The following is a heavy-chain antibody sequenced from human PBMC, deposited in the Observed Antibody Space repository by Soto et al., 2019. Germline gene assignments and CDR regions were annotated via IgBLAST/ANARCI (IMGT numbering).Heavy chain of an antibody. V-gene: IGHV4-39*01. CDR2: IYYSGST. CDR1: GGSISSGTYY. D-gene: IGHD5-12*01. Sequence: QLQLQESGPGLVKPSETLSLTCTVSGGSISSGTYYWGWIRQPPAKELEWIGSIYYSGSTYYNPTLKSRVTNSVDTSKNQFALKLSSVTAADTAVYYCAKYNEYSGYGVPLKTFVYWGQGTLVTVSS. J-gene: IGHJ4*02. CDR3: AKYNEYSGYGVPLKTFVY.